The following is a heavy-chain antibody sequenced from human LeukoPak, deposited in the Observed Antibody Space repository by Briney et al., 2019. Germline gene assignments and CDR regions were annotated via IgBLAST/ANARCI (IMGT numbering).Heavy chain of an antibody. CDR1: GLTFSDYS. V-gene: IGHV3-48*01. J-gene: IGHJ4*02. D-gene: IGHD5-24*01. CDR2: IGIDSGNT. CDR3: ARDYKYAFDN. Sequence: GGSLRLSCAASGLTFSDYSMNWVRQAQGKGLEWISYIGIDSGNTNYADSVKGRFTISGDKAKNSLYLQMNSLRVEDTAVYYCARDYKYAFDNWGQGTLVTVSS.